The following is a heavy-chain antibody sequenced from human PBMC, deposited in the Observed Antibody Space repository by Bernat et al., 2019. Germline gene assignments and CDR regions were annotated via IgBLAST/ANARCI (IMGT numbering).Heavy chain of an antibody. CDR2: IYYSGTT. J-gene: IGHJ4*02. CDR1: GGSISSGRYN. Sequence: QLQLQESSPGLVKPSETLSLTCIVSGGSISSGRYNWGWIRQPPGKGLEWIASIYYSGTTYYNPSLKSRVTIHVDTSKNRFSLKLSSVTAADTAVYYCARQDGSGSFSENFFDSWGQGTLVTVSA. CDR3: ARQDGSGSFSENFFDS. D-gene: IGHD3-10*01. V-gene: IGHV4-39*01.